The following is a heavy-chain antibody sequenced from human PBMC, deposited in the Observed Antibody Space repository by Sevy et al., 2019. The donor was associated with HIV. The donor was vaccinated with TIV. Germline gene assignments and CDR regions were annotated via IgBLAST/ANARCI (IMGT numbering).Heavy chain of an antibody. J-gene: IGHJ4*02. CDR2: IYSGGST. CDR1: GFTVSSNY. V-gene: IGHV3-53*01. D-gene: IGHD1-1*01. CDR3: ARLYKLERPQGVSIYFVY. Sequence: GGSLRLSCAASGFTVSSNYMSWVRQAPGKGLEWVSVIYSGGSTYYADSVKGRFTISRDNSKNTLYLQMNSLRAEDTAVYYCARLYKLERPQGVSIYFVYWGQGTLVTVSS.